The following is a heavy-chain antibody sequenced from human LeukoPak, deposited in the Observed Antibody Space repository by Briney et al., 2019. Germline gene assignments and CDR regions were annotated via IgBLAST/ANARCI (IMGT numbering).Heavy chain of an antibody. CDR1: GFTFSSYA. Sequence: GWSLRLSCAASGFTFSSYAMHGVRQAPGKGLEGVAVISYDGCNKYYADSVKGRFTISRDNSKNTLYLQMHSLRAEDPAVYYCARDYYDSSGYSLVGVGSFDYWGQGTLVTVSS. V-gene: IGHV3-30-3*01. D-gene: IGHD3-22*01. J-gene: IGHJ4*02. CDR3: ARDYYDSSGYSLVGVGSFDY. CDR2: ISYDGCNK.